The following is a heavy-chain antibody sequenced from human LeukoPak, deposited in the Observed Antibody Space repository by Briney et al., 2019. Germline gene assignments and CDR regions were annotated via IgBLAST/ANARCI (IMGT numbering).Heavy chain of an antibody. CDR1: GFTFSTYS. J-gene: IGHJ4*02. V-gene: IGHV3-21*01. CDR3: ARDGPVRIAARPYYFDF. D-gene: IGHD6-6*01. Sequence: PGGSLRLSCAASGFTFSTYSMNWVRQAPGKGLEWVSSISSSSGYISSADSVKGRFTISRDNAKKSLYLQMNSLRAEDTAVYYCARDGPVRIAARPYYFDFWGQGTLVTVSS. CDR2: ISSSSGYI.